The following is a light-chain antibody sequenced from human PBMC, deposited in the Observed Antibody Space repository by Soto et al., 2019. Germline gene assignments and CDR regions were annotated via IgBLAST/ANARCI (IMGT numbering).Light chain of an antibody. CDR2: DVS. V-gene: IGLV2-14*01. CDR1: SSDVGDYNY. CDR3: SSYTSSSTLV. J-gene: IGLJ2*01. Sequence: QSALTQPASVSGSPGQSITISCTGTSSDVGDYNYVSWYQQYPGKAPKLMIYDVSNRPSGVSNRFSGSKSGNTASLTISGLQAEDEADYYCSSYTSSSTLVFGGGTQLTVL.